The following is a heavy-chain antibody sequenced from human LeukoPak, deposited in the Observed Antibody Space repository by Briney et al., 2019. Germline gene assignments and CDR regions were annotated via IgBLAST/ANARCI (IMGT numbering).Heavy chain of an antibody. CDR3: ARDYYYDSSGYWLY. CDR2: ISGSGGST. J-gene: IGHJ4*02. D-gene: IGHD3-22*01. Sequence: GGSLRLSRATSGFTLSSYAMSRGRPAPGKGPGWVSSISGSGGSTYYADSVKGRFTISRDNAKNSLYLQMNSLRAEDTAVYYCARDYYYDSSGYWLYWGQGTLVTVSS. V-gene: IGHV3-23*01. CDR1: GFTLSSYA.